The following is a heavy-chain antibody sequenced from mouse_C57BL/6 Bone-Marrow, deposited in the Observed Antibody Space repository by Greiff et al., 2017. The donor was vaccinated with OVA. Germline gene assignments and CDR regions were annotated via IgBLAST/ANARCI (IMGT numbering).Heavy chain of an antibody. J-gene: IGHJ3*01. CDR2: IDPSDSYT. CDR1: GYTFTSYW. CDR3: ASGTPAWFAY. V-gene: IGHV1-69*01. Sequence: QVQLRQPGAELVMPGASVKLSCKASGYTFTSYWMHWVKQRPGQGLEWIGEIDPSDSYTNYNQKFKGKSTLTVDKSSSTAYMQLSSLTSEDSAVYYCASGTPAWFAYWGQGTLVTVSA. D-gene: IGHD4-1*01.